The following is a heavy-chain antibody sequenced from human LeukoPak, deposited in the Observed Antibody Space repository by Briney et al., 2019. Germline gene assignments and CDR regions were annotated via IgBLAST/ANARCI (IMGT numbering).Heavy chain of an antibody. V-gene: IGHV5-51*01. CDR1: GSIFTSYW. D-gene: IGHD3-22*01. CDR3: ARQYYDSSGYKAFDI. CDR2: IYPGDSDT. J-gene: IGHJ3*02. Sequence: GESLQISCEGSGSIFTSYWIGWVRPLPGKGLEWMGIIYPGDSDTRDSPSFQGQVTISADTSISTAYLQWSSLKASDTAMYYCARQYYDSSGYKAFDIWGQGTMVTVSS.